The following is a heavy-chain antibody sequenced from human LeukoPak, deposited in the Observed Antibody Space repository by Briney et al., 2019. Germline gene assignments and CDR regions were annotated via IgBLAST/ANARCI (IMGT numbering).Heavy chain of an antibody. J-gene: IGHJ4*02. D-gene: IGHD2-2*02. Sequence: ASVKVSCKASGYTFTSYDINWVRQAPGQGLEWMGWMNPNSGNTGYAQKFQGRVTMTRNTSISTAYMELSSLRSEDTAVYYCARWDRYCSSTSCYTDFDYWGQGTLVTVSS. CDR1: GYTFTSYD. CDR3: ARWDRYCSSTSCYTDFDY. V-gene: IGHV1-8*01. CDR2: MNPNSGNT.